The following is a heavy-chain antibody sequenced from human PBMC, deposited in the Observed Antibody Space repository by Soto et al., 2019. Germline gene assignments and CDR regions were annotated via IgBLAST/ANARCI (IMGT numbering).Heavy chain of an antibody. CDR1: GGSISSYY. CDR2: IYYSGST. D-gene: IGHD3-10*01. Sequence: SETLSLTCTVSGGSISSYYWSWIRQPPGKGLEWIGYIYYSGSTNYNPSLKSRVTISVDTSKNQFSLKLSSVTAADTAVYYCARENYYGSGSLSWFDPWGQGTLVTVSS. CDR3: ARENYYGSGSLSWFDP. J-gene: IGHJ5*02. V-gene: IGHV4-59*01.